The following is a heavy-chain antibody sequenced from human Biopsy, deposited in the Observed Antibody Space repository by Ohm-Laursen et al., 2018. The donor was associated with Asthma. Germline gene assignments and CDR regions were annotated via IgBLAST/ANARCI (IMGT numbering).Heavy chain of an antibody. J-gene: IGHJ6*02. CDR3: ARCQVGYSSGWSLLLKKIYYSGMDV. CDR2: IMTVFGTT. Sequence: ASVKVSCKAPGGTFSNFAISWVRQATGQGLEWLGGIMTVFGTTNYAQKFQGRVTITADESTSTAYMEVTSLRSEDTAIYYCARCQVGYSSGWSLLLKKIYYSGMDVWGQGTAVTVSS. D-gene: IGHD6-19*01. CDR1: GGTFSNFA. V-gene: IGHV1-69*13.